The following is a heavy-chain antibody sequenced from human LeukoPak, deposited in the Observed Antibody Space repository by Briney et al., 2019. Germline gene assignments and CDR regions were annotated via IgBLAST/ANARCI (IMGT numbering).Heavy chain of an antibody. J-gene: IGHJ6*02. CDR3: ARRHTVYGMDV. D-gene: IGHD4-11*01. CDR1: GYTFTSYD. V-gene: IGHV1-8*01. CDR2: MNPNSGDT. Sequence: ASVKVSCKASGYTFTSYDINWVRQATGQGLEWMGWMNPNSGDTGYAQKFQGRVTMTRNTSISTAYMELSRLRSDDTAVYYCARRHTVYGMDVWGQGTTVTVSS.